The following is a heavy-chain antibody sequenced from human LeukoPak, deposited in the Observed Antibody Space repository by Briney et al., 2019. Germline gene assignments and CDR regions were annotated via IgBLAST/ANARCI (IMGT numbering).Heavy chain of an antibody. D-gene: IGHD3-10*01. CDR1: GFTFSSYA. J-gene: IGHJ3*02. Sequence: PGGSLRLSCAASGFTFSSYAMSWVRQAPGKGLEWVSAISGSGGSTYYADSVKGRFTISRDDSKNTLYLQMNSLRAEDTAVYYCAASFQGPGVGAFDIWGQGTMVTVSS. CDR3: AASFQGPGVGAFDI. CDR2: ISGSGGST. V-gene: IGHV3-23*01.